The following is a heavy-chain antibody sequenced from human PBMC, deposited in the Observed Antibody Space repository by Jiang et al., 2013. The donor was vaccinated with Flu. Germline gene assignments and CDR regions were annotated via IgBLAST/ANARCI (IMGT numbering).Heavy chain of an antibody. D-gene: IGHD6-13*01. CDR3: ARAQGSSWGGGEYFQH. Sequence: VQLLESGGGLVKPGGSLRLSCAASGFTFSSYSMNWVRQAPGKGLEWVSSISSSSSYIYYADSVKGRFTISRDNAKNSLYLQMNSLRAEDTAVYYCARAQGSSWGGGEYFQHWGQGTLVTVSS. CDR2: ISSSSSYI. J-gene: IGHJ1*01. V-gene: IGHV3-21*01. CDR1: GFTFSSYS.